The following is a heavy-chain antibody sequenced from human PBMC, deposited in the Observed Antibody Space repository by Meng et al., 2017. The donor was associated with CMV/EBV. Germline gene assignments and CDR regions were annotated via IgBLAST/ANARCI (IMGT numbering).Heavy chain of an antibody. J-gene: IGHJ4*02. V-gene: IGHV3-73*01. D-gene: IGHD6-6*01. CDR3: TRRSNSNDY. CDR1: GFTFSGSA. CDR2: IRSKANSYAT. Sequence: GESLKISCAASGFTFSGSAMHWVRQASGKGLEWVGRIRSKANSYATAYAASVKGRFTISRDDSKNTAYLQMNSLKTEDTAVYYCTRRSNSNDYWGQGTLVTVSS.